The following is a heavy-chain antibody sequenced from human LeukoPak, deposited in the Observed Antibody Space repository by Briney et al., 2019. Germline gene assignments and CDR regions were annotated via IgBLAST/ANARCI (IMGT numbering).Heavy chain of an antibody. D-gene: IGHD5-24*01. J-gene: IGHJ4*02. CDR2: ISHDGII. CDR1: GFTFSSYV. CDR3: ARDWVYKIDY. Sequence: PGGSLRLSCETAGFTFSSYVMHLVRRTPGKGLVWVSRISHDGIISYADSVKGRFTISRDNAKNTLILQMNSLRVEDTAVYYCARDWVYKIDYWGRGTLVTVSS. V-gene: IGHV3-74*01.